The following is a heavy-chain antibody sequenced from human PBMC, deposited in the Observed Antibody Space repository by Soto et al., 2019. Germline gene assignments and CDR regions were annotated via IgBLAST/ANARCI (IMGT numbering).Heavy chain of an antibody. CDR2: INPKSGGT. CDR3: ARDLAKGGGSAGFDY. J-gene: IGHJ4*02. CDR1: GGTFNRYA. Sequence: VASVKVSCKASGGTFNRYAISWVRQAPGQGFEWMGWINPKSGGTKYPQKFQGRVTMTRDTSLSTVYMTLTRLTSDDTAVYYCARDLAKGGGSAGFDYWGQGTLVTVSS. D-gene: IGHD1-26*01. V-gene: IGHV1-2*02.